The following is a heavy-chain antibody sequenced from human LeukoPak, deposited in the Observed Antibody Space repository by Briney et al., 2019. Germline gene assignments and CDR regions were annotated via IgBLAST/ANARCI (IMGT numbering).Heavy chain of an antibody. CDR1: GFTFDDYA. J-gene: IGHJ5*02. V-gene: IGHV3-9*01. CDR3: AKDTSPQYSSSWYGGNWFDP. CDR2: ISWNSGSI. Sequence: GRSLRLSCAASGFTFDDYAMHWVRQAPGKGLEWVSGISWNSGSIGYADSAKGRFTISRDNAKNSLYLQMNSLRAEDTALYYCAKDTSPQYSSSWYGGNWFDPWGQGTLVTVSS. D-gene: IGHD6-13*01.